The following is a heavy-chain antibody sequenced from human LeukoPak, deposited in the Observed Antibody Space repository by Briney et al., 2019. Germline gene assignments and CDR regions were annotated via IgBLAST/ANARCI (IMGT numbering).Heavy chain of an antibody. D-gene: IGHD5-24*01. CDR3: ARGRPFNYMDV. Sequence: SETLSLTCIVSGDSINSSSYYWGWIRQSPGKGLEWIGSIYYRGNTNYNPSLKSRLTISVDTSKNQFSLKLSSVTAADTAVYYCARGRPFNYMDVWGKGTTVTVSS. V-gene: IGHV4-39*07. J-gene: IGHJ6*04. CDR1: GDSINSSSYY. CDR2: IYYRGNT.